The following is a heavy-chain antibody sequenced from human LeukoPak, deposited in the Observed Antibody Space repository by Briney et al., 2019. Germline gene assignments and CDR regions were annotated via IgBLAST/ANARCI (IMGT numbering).Heavy chain of an antibody. J-gene: IGHJ4*02. CDR1: GFTLSSHW. V-gene: IGHV3-7*01. CDR2: IKQDGREK. Sequence: PGGSLRLSCAASGFTLSSHWMSWVGPAPGKGLEWVANIKQDGREKYHVDSVKGRFTISRDKAKNSLYLQMNSLRGEETAVYYCARTRRPISGVVMTYLDYWGQGTLVTVSS. D-gene: IGHD3-3*01. CDR3: ARTRRPISGVVMTYLDY.